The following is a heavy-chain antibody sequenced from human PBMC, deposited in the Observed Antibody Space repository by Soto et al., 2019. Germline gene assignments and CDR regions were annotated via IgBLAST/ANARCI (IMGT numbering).Heavy chain of an antibody. CDR3: ARQWDSSGWYAEYFQH. CDR1: GGSISSSSYY. V-gene: IGHV4-39*01. D-gene: IGHD6-19*01. J-gene: IGHJ1*01. Sequence: SETLSLTCTVSGGSISSSSYYWGWIRQPPGKGLEWIGSIYYSGSTYYNPSLKSRVTISVDTSKNQFSLKLSSVTAADTAVYYCARQWDSSGWYAEYFQHWGQGTLVTVSS. CDR2: IYYSGST.